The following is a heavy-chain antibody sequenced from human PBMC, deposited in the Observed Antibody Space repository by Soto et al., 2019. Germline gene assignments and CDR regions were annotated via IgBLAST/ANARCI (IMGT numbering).Heavy chain of an antibody. CDR2: TYYRSKWYN. CDR1: GDSVSSNSAA. D-gene: IGHD3-22*01. J-gene: IGHJ3*02. V-gene: IGHV6-1*01. Sequence: TLSLTCAISGDSVSSNSAAWNWIRQSPSRGLEWLGRTYYRSKWYNDYAVSVKSRITINPDTSKNQFSLQLNSVTPEDTAVYYCARDVPHYYYDSSGYYLGDAFDIWGQGTMVTVSS. CDR3: ARDVPHYYYDSSGYYLGDAFDI.